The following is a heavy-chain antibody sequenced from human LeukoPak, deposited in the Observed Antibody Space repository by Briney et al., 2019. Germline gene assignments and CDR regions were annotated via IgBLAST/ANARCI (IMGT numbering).Heavy chain of an antibody. J-gene: IGHJ6*03. D-gene: IGHD5-24*01. V-gene: IGHV3-30*02. CDR3: AKDGQRWLQPYYYMDV. Sequence: PGGSLRLSCAASGFTFSSYGMHWVRQAPGKGLEWVAFIRYDGRNKYYADSVKGRFTISRDNSKNTLYLQMNSLRAEDTAVYYCAKDGQRWLQPYYYMDVWGKGTTVTISS. CDR2: IRYDGRNK. CDR1: GFTFSSYG.